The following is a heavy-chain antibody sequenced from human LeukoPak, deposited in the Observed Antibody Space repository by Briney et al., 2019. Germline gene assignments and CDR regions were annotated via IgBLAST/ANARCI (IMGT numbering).Heavy chain of an antibody. V-gene: IGHV3-20*04. CDR2: INWNGGST. CDR3: ARAAGSSSTEYYFDY. D-gene: IGHD6-6*01. Sequence: GGSLRLSCAASGFTFDDYGMSWVRQAPGKGLEWVSGINWNGGSTGYADSVKGRFTISRDNAKNSPYLQMNSLRAEDTALYYCARAAGSSSTEYYFDYWGQGTLVTVSS. J-gene: IGHJ4*02. CDR1: GFTFDDYG.